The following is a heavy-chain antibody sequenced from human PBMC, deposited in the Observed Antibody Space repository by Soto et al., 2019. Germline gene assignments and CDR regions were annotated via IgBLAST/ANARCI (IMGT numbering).Heavy chain of an antibody. D-gene: IGHD3-22*01. CDR3: ARESEYYYDSSGYYYWFDP. CDR2: IYYSGST. J-gene: IGHJ5*02. V-gene: IGHV4-59*01. CDR1: GGSISRYY. Sequence: SETLSLTCTVSGGSISRYYWSWIRQPPGKGLEWIGYIYYSGSTNYNPSLKSRVTISVDTSKNQFSLKLSSVTAADTAVYYCARESEYYYDSSGYYYWFDPWGQGTLVTVSS.